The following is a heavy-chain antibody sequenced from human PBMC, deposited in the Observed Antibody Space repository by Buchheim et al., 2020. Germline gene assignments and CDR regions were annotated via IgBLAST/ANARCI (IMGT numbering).Heavy chain of an antibody. J-gene: IGHJ6*02. CDR3: ARGIANGVDV. Sequence: QVQLVQSGAEVQKPGASVKVSCKASGYTFTGYHINWVRQATGQGLEWMGWMSPNTGDTAYAQKFQGRVTMPRDTSITKAYMELSSLTSEDTGVYYCARGIANGVDVWGQGAT. CDR1: GYTFTGYH. CDR2: MSPNTGDT. D-gene: IGHD2-21*01. V-gene: IGHV1-8*01.